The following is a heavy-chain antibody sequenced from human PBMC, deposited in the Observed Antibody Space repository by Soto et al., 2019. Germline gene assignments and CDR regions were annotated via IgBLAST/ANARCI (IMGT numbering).Heavy chain of an antibody. CDR3: TTWGTFSTGYCR. Sequence: EVQLVESGGALVKPGGSLILSCTASGFTFSNAWMNWVRQAPGKGLEWVGRIKSNSDGGTTDDAAPVQGRFTISRDDSKHTVYLQMNSLEIDDTGVYYCTTWGTFSTGYCRWGRGTLVTVSS. CDR2: IKSNSDGGTT. CDR1: GFTFSNAW. V-gene: IGHV3-15*02. D-gene: IGHD3-9*01. J-gene: IGHJ4*02.